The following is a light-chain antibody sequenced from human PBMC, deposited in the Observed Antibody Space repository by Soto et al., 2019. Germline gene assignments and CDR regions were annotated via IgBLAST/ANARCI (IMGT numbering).Light chain of an antibody. J-gene: IGKJ1*01. CDR3: QKYDTAPQT. CDR1: QGIIDY. V-gene: IGKV1-27*01. Sequence: DIQMTQSPSSLSASVGDRVTITCRASQGIIDYLAWYQQKPGKAPKLLIYAASTLQSGVTSRFSGSGSGTDFTLTISSLQPEDVATDYCQKYDTAPQTFGPGTRVDIK. CDR2: AAS.